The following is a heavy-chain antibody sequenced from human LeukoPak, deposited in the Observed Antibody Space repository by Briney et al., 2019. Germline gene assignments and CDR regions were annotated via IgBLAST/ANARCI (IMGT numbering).Heavy chain of an antibody. V-gene: IGHV3-69-1*01. J-gene: IGHJ4*02. CDR2: ISSSSTI. D-gene: IGHD6-13*01. Sequence: PGGSLRLSCAASGFTVSSNYMSWVRQAPGKGLEWVSYISSSSTIYYADSVKGRFTISRDNAKNSLYLQMNSLRAEDTAVYYCARWAAAGSFDYWGQGTLVTVSS. CDR3: ARWAAAGSFDY. CDR1: GFTVSSNY.